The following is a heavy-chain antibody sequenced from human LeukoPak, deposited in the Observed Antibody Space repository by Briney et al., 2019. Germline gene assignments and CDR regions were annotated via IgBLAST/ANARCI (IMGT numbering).Heavy chain of an antibody. Sequence: ASVKVSCKASGYTFTSYDINWVRQATGQGVEWMGWMNPNSGNTGYAQKFQGGVTMTRNTSISTAYMELSSLRSEDTAVYYCARGSSSSWLYYYYGMDVWGQGTTVTVSS. CDR2: MNPNSGNT. J-gene: IGHJ6*02. CDR1: GYTFTSYD. D-gene: IGHD6-13*01. CDR3: ARGSSSSWLYYYYGMDV. V-gene: IGHV1-8*01.